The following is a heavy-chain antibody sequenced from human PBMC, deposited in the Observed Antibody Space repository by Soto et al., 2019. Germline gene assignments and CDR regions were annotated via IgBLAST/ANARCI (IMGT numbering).Heavy chain of an antibody. CDR3: AGGASHPAWFDP. CDR2: VYYSGST. D-gene: IGHD2-2*01. CDR1: GGSISSGGYY. J-gene: IGHJ5*02. Sequence: QVQLQESGPGLVKPSQTLSLTCTVSGGSISSGGYYWSWIRQHPGKGPEWIGYVYYSGSTYYNPAIKSRVTTSVDTSKNQFSLKLSSVAAADTAVYYCAGGASHPAWFDPWGQGTLVTVSS. V-gene: IGHV4-31*03.